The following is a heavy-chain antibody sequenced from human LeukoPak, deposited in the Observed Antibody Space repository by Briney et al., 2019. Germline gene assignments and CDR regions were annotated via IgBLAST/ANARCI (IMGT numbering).Heavy chain of an antibody. CDR1: GGTFSSYA. V-gene: IGHV1-69*13. CDR2: IIPIFGTA. J-gene: IGHJ2*01. Sequence: GASVKVSCKASGGTFSSYAISWVRQAPGQGLEWMGGIIPIFGTANYARKFQGRVTITADESTSTAYMELSSLRSEDTAVYYCGRGLEGSGSYYNVAHWYFDLWGRGTLVTVSS. D-gene: IGHD3-10*01. CDR3: GRGLEGSGSYYNVAHWYFDL.